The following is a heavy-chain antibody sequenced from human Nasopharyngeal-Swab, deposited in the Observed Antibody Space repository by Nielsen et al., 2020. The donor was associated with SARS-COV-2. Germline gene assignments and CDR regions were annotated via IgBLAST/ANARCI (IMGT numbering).Heavy chain of an antibody. CDR1: GFTFSSYS. D-gene: IGHD4-17*01. CDR2: ISSRSSYI. CDR3: ARERVYYGDYEPLDY. V-gene: IGHV3-21*01. Sequence: GGSLRLSCAASGFTFSSYSMNWVRQAPGKGLEWVSSISSRSSYIYYADSVKGRFTISRDNAKNSLYLQMNSLRAEDTAVYYCARERVYYGDYEPLDYWGQGTLVTVSS. J-gene: IGHJ4*02.